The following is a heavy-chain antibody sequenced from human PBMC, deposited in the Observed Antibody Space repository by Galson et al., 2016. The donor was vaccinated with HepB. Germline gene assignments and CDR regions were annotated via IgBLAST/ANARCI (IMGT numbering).Heavy chain of an antibody. V-gene: IGHV3-7*01. CDR3: ARDSEWWD. Sequence: SLRLSCAASGFTFATFWMAWVRQAPGKGLEWVATIKGDGSEEYYLDSVRGRFTVSRDNAKNSLYLQMNSLRAEDTAVYYGARDSEWWDWGQGTLVIVSS. CDR2: IKGDGSEE. CDR1: GFTFATFW. J-gene: IGHJ4*02. D-gene: IGHD2-15*01.